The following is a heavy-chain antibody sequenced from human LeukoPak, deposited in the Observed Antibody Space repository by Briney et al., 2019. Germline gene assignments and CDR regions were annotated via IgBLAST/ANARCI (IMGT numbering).Heavy chain of an antibody. V-gene: IGHV1-18*01. CDR3: ARGSPMTSSGYYNH. CDR1: GYTFTSYG. J-gene: IGHJ4*02. CDR2: ISAYNGNT. D-gene: IGHD3-22*01. Sequence: GASVKVSCKTSGYTFTSYGISWVRQAPGQGLEWMGWISAYNGNTNYAQKLQGRVTMTTDTSTSTAYMELRSLRSDDTAVYYCARGSPMTSSGYYNHWGQGTLVTVSS.